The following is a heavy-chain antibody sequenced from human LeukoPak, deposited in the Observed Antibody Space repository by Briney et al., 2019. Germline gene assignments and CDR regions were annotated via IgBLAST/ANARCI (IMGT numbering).Heavy chain of an antibody. CDR2: ISGSGSST. Sequence: GGSLRLSCAASGFTFSSYAMSWVRQAPGKGLEWVSAISGSGSSTYYADSVKGRFTNSRDNSKSTLSLQMNSLRAEDTAIYYCATYRQVLLPFESWGQGTLVTVSS. CDR1: GFTFSSYA. V-gene: IGHV3-23*01. J-gene: IGHJ4*02. D-gene: IGHD2/OR15-2a*01. CDR3: ATYRQVLLPFES.